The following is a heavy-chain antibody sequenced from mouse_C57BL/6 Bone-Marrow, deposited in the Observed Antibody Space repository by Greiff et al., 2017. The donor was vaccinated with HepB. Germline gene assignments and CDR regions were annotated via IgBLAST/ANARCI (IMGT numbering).Heavy chain of an antibody. V-gene: IGHV1-81*01. CDR1: GYTFTSYG. D-gene: IGHD1-1*01. CDR3: ARYDLLLPFYAMDY. Sequence: QVQLQQSGAELARPGASVKLSCKASGYTFTSYGISWVKQRTGQGLEWIGEIYPRSGNTYYNEKFKGKATLTADKSSSTAYMELRSLTSEDSADYFCARYDLLLPFYAMDYWGQGTSVTVSS. J-gene: IGHJ4*01. CDR2: IYPRSGNT.